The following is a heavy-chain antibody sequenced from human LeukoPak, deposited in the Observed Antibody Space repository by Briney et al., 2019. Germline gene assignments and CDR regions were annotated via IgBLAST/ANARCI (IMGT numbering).Heavy chain of an antibody. D-gene: IGHD3-22*01. CDR3: AKDGDSSGYYRYYFDY. CDR1: GFTFDDYA. CDR2: ISWNSGSI. V-gene: IGHV3-9*01. J-gene: IGHJ4*02. Sequence: GRSLRLSCAASGFTFDDYAMHWVRQAPGKGLEWVSGISWNSGSIGYADSAKGRFTISRDNAKNSLYLQMNSLRAEDTALYYCAKDGDSSGYYRYYFDYWGQGTLVTVSS.